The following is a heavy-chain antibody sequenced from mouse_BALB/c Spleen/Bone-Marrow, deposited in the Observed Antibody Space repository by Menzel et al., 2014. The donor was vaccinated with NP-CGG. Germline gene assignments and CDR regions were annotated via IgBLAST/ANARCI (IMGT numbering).Heavy chain of an antibody. Sequence: VQLQQSGAELVRPGTSVKVSCKASGYAFTNYLIEWVKQRPGQGLEWIGVINPGSDITNYNEKFKGKATLTADKSSSNAYMQLSSLTSDDSAFYFCAGRDYKFHVGPFGYWAEGATLTIS. V-gene: IGHV1-54*01. CDR3: AGRDYKFHVGPFGY. J-gene: IGHJ2*01. CDR2: INPGSDIT. CDR1: GYAFTNYL. D-gene: IGHD2-12*01.